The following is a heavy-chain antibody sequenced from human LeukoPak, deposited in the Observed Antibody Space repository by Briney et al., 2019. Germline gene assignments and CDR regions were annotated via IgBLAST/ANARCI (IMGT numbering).Heavy chain of an antibody. J-gene: IGHJ5*02. Sequence: PAETLSLTCSVSGMSLTSRHYWGWIRQPPGKGLEWIGSASHSDSPYYNPSLERRVTISLDTSRNQFSLQLTSVTAADTALYYCARDFGETSLPNWFDPWGQGTLVTVSS. CDR3: ARDFGETSLPNWFDP. CDR1: GMSLTSRHY. D-gene: IGHD3-16*01. V-gene: IGHV4-38-2*02. CDR2: ASHSDSP.